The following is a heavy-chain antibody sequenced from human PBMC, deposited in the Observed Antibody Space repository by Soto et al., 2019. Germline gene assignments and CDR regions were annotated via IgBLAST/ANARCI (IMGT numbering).Heavy chain of an antibody. J-gene: IGHJ4*02. CDR2: IGIYANT. Sequence: EVELLESGGDLVQPGGSLRLSCAASGLTFSSYDINWFRQAPGKGLERFSAIGIYANTYYAGSVKGRFTISRDDSKNTAYMQLNSLRVDDTAVYYCAKKARVGSPGEYFDSWCQGSLVTVYS. V-gene: IGHV3-23*01. CDR1: GLTFSSYD. CDR3: AKKARVGSPGEYFDS. D-gene: IGHD1-26*01.